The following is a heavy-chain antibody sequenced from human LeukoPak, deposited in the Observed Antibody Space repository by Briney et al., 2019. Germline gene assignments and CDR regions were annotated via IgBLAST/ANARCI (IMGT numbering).Heavy chain of an antibody. CDR1: GFTFSNYE. D-gene: IGHD1-26*01. CDR2: VSHTSDFT. Sequence: PGGSLRLSCVASGFTFSNYEMNWVRQAPGKGLEWVSFVSHTSDFTYYADSVKGRFTISRDNAKNSLYLQMNSLRAEDTAVYYCARDGRGVGDTAFDYWGQGTLVTVSS. J-gene: IGHJ4*02. V-gene: IGHV3-48*03. CDR3: ARDGRGVGDTAFDY.